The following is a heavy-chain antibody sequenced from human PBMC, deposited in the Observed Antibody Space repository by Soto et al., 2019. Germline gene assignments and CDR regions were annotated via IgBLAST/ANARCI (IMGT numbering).Heavy chain of an antibody. CDR3: ARARVGVLWFGESLKNNWFDP. Sequence: PSETLSLTCTVSGGSISSGGYYWSWIRQHPGKGLEWIGYIYYSGSTYYNLSLKSRVTISVDTSKNQFSLKLSSVTAADTAVYYCARARVGVLWFGESLKNNWFDPWGQGTLVTAPQ. CDR1: GGSISSGGYY. V-gene: IGHV4-31*03. CDR2: IYYSGST. D-gene: IGHD3-10*01. J-gene: IGHJ5*02.